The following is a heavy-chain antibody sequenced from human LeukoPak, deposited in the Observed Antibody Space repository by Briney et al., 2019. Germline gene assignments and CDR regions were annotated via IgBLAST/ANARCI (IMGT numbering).Heavy chain of an antibody. J-gene: IGHJ4*02. CDR2: ISGSGGST. CDR1: GFTFSSYA. CDR3: AKDHDYGDRRSFDF. D-gene: IGHD4-17*01. V-gene: IGHV3-23*01. Sequence: GGSLRLSCAASGFTFSSYAMTWVRQAPGKGPEWVSAISGSGGSTYYADSVKGRFAISRDNSKNTLYLQVKSLRAEDAAVYYCAKDHDYGDRRSFDFWGQGTLVTVSS.